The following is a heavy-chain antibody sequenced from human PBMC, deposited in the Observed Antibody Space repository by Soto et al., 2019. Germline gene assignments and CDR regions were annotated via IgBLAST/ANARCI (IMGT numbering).Heavy chain of an antibody. CDR3: ASDSYGRSFDF. Sequence: SETLSLTCTVSGYSISRGYYGGWIRQPPGKGLEWIARIYHSGTSYYNPSLKRRVTISVDTAKNHFSLKLGSVIAPDRAVYYCASDSYGRSFDFWGQGALVTASS. V-gene: IGHV4-38-2*02. J-gene: IGHJ4*02. CDR2: IYHSGTS. CDR1: GYSISRGYY. D-gene: IGHD5-18*01.